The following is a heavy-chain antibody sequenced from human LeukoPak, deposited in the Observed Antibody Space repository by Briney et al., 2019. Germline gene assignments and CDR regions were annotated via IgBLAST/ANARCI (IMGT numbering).Heavy chain of an antibody. Sequence: PGGSLRLSCAASGFTFSSYAMSWVRQAPGKGLEWVSYISSSSSTIYYADSVKGRFTISRDNAKNSLYPQMNSLRDEDTAVYYCARDLLFSRIWWFDPWGQGTLVTVSS. V-gene: IGHV3-48*02. CDR1: GFTFSSYA. CDR3: ARDLLFSRIWWFDP. CDR2: ISSSSSTI. J-gene: IGHJ5*02.